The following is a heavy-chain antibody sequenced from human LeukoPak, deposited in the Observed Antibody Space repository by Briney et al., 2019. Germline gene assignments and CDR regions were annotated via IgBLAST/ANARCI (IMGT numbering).Heavy chain of an antibody. CDR3: ARVVAGTYYYYGMDV. CDR1: GLTVSSNY. CDR2: IYSGGST. J-gene: IGHJ6*02. Sequence: GGSLRLSCAASGLTVSSNYMSWVRQAPGKGLEWVSVIYSGGSTYYADSVKGRFTISRDNSKNTLYLQMNSLRAEDTAVYYCARVVAGTYYYYGMDVWGQGTTVTVSS. D-gene: IGHD2-15*01. V-gene: IGHV3-66*01.